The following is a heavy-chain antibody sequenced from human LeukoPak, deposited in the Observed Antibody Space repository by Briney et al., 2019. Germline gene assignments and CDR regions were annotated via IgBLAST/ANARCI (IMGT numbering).Heavy chain of an antibody. CDR3: ASPAAGNNYYYYYYMDV. CDR1: GYSISSGYY. D-gene: IGHD6-13*01. CDR2: IYHSGST. J-gene: IGHJ6*03. V-gene: IGHV4-38-2*02. Sequence: SETLSLTCTVSGYSISSGYYWGWIRPPPGKGLEWIGSIYHSGSTYYNPSLKSRVTISVDTSKNQFSLKLSSVTAADTAVYYCASPAAGNNYYYYYYMDVWGKGTTVTVSS.